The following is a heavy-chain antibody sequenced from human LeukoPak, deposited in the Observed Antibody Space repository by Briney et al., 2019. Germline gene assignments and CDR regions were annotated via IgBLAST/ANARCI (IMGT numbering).Heavy chain of an antibody. J-gene: IGHJ4*02. Sequence: SKTLSLTCTVSGGSISSYYWSWIRQPPGKGLEWIGYIYYNGSTNYNPSLKSRVTISVDTSKNQFSLKLSSVTAADTAVYYCARGRVDTAMVLYYFDYWGQGTLVTVSS. D-gene: IGHD5-18*01. CDR2: IYYNGST. CDR3: ARGRVDTAMVLYYFDY. V-gene: IGHV4-59*01. CDR1: GGSISSYY.